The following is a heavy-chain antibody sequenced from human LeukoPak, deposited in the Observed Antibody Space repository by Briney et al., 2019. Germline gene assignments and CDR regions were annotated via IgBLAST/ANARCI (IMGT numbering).Heavy chain of an antibody. D-gene: IGHD3-10*01. J-gene: IGHJ4*02. V-gene: IGHV3-30*03. CDR3: ARMEYGSDY. CDR2: ISYDGSNK. Sequence: GGSLRLSCAASGFTFSSYGMHWVRQAPGKGLEWVAVISYDGSNKYYADSVKGRFTISRDNSKNTLYLQMNSLRAEDTAVYYCARMEYGSDYWGQGTLVTVSS. CDR1: GFTFSSYG.